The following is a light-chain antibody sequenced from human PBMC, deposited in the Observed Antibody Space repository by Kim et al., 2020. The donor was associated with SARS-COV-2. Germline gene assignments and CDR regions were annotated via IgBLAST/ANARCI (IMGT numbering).Light chain of an antibody. Sequence: GDRVTITCRASQSISRHFNWYQKRPGEAPKLLIYGASNLQSGVPSRFSCSGSGTDFTLTISSLQPEDFATYYCQQSYSSPPTFGQGTKV. J-gene: IGKJ1*01. CDR3: QQSYSSPPT. V-gene: IGKV1-39*01. CDR2: GAS. CDR1: QSISRH.